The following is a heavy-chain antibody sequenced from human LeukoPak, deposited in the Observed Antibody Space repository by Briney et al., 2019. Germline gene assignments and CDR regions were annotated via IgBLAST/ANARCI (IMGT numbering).Heavy chain of an antibody. D-gene: IGHD2-2*01. CDR2: ISGSGGST. V-gene: IGHV3-23*01. CDR1: GFTFSSYA. J-gene: IGHJ5*02. CDR3: ARVEVVVVPAATYNWFDP. Sequence: GGSLRLSCAASGFTFSSYAMSWVRQAPGKGLEWVSAISGSGGSTYYADSVKGRFTISRDNSKNTLYLRMNSLRAEDTAVYYCARVEVVVVPAATYNWFDPWGQGTLVTVSS.